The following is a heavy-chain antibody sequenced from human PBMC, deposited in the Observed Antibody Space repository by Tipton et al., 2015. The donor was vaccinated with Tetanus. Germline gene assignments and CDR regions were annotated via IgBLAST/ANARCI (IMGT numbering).Heavy chain of an antibody. J-gene: IGHJ4*02. V-gene: IGHV4-4*02. Sequence: TLSLTCAVSGGSISSSNWWSWVRQPPGKGLEWIGEIYHSGSTNYNPPLKSRVTISVDKSKNQFSLKLSSVTAADTAVYYCARDLVGYCSGGSCSTTYYFDYWGQGTLVTVSS. CDR1: GGSISSSNW. CDR2: IYHSGST. CDR3: ARDLVGYCSGGSCSTTYYFDY. D-gene: IGHD2-15*01.